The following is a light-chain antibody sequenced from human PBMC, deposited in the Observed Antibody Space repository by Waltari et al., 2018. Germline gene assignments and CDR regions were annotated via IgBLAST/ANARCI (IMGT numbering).Light chain of an antibody. J-gene: IGLJ2*01. V-gene: IGLV2-14*01. CDR3: KSRDSSGNQLDMV. CDR2: EVS. Sequence: SALTQPASVSGSPGQSLTISCTGTSSDVGGYNSFSWSQQHPGKAPRVMINEVSSRPSGIPDRFSGSSSGNTASLTITGAQAEDEADYYCKSRDSSGNQLDMVFGGGTKLTVL. CDR1: SSDVGGYNS.